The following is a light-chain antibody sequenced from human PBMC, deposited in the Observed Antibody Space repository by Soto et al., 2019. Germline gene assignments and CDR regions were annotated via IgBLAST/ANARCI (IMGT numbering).Light chain of an antibody. J-gene: IGKJ1*01. CDR2: GAS. V-gene: IGKV3-15*01. CDR1: QSVSSN. Sequence: EIVMTQSPATLYVSPGERATLSCRASQSVSSNLAWYQQKPGQAPRLLIYGASTRATGIPARFSCSGSGTEITLTISSLQSEDFAVYYCQQYNNWPPGTFGQGTKVEI. CDR3: QQYNNWPPGT.